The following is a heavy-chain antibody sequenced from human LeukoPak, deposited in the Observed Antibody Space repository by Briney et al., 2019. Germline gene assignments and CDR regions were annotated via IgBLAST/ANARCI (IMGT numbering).Heavy chain of an antibody. Sequence: PSETLSLTCTVSGGSISSGSYYWSWIRQPAGKGLEWIGRIYTSGSTNYNPSLKSRVTISVDTSKNQFSLKLSSVTAADTAVYYCARRKPIAAAGILDYWGQGTLVTVSS. D-gene: IGHD6-13*01. J-gene: IGHJ4*02. CDR2: IYTSGST. V-gene: IGHV4-61*02. CDR3: ARRKPIAAAGILDY. CDR1: GGSISSGSYY.